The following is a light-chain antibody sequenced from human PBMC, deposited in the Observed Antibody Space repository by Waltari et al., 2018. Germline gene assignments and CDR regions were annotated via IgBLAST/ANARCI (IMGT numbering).Light chain of an antibody. J-gene: IGKJ5*01. Sequence: DIVLTQSPDSLAVSLGERATIHCKSSPSVLYSSTNKNYLAWYQQKPGQPPKLLIYWASTRESGVPDRFSGSGSGADFTLTISSLQAEDVAVYYCQQYYSTPPITFGQGTRLEIK. CDR1: PSVLYSSTNKNY. CDR3: QQYYSTPPIT. CDR2: WAS. V-gene: IGKV4-1*01.